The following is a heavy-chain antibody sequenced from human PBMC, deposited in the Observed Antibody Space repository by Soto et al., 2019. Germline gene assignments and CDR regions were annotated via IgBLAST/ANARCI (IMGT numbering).Heavy chain of an antibody. V-gene: IGHV3-53*01. J-gene: IGHJ6*02. CDR1: GFTVNTKH. Sequence: EVELVESGGGLIQPGGSLRLSCAASGFTVNTKHMSWVRQAPGKGLEWVSVFYSGGDTNYADSVKGRFTISRDNSRNTVYLQMSGLRVEDTAVFHCAKGLGNAKEVWGQGTTVTVSS. D-gene: IGHD2-8*01. CDR3: AKGLGNAKEV. CDR2: FYSGGDT.